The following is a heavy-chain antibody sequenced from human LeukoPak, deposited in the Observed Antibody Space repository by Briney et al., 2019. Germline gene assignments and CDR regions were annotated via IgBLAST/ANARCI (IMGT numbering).Heavy chain of an antibody. D-gene: IGHD3-3*01. CDR3: AKDAQRGAIFGVVTLMDV. CDR2: ISGSGGST. CDR1: GFTFSSYA. Sequence: QTGGSLRLSCAASGFTFSSYAMSWVRQAPGKGLEWVSAISGSGGSTYYADSVKGRFTISRDNSKNTLYLQMNSLRAEDTAVYYCAKDAQRGAIFGVVTLMDVWGQGTTVTVSS. J-gene: IGHJ6*02. V-gene: IGHV3-23*01.